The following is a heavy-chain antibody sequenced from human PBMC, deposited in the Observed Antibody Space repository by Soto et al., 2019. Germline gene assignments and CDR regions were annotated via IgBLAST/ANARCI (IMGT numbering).Heavy chain of an antibody. J-gene: IGHJ4*02. CDR3: AHCRGGVASF. Sequence: QITLNESGPALVKPTQTLTLTCTFSGFSLNTRDVGVGWIRQPPGKALEWLGVVYWDDDKTYSPSLKSRLTIPKDTPKIQVVLRMTKMDPVDTATYFCAHCRGGVASFWGQGTLVTVSS. CDR2: VYWDDDK. D-gene: IGHD3-16*01. V-gene: IGHV2-5*02. CDR1: GFSLNTRDVG.